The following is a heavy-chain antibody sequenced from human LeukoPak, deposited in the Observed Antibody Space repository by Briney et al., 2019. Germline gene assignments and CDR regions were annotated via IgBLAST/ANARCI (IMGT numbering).Heavy chain of an antibody. V-gene: IGHV1-69*04. D-gene: IGHD2-2*01. CDR2: IIPILGIA. CDR3: ARDFLIGFEYQLLLIGAFDI. CDR1: GGTFSSYA. J-gene: IGHJ3*02. Sequence: SVKVSCKASGGTFSSYAISWVRQAPGQGLEWMGRIIPILGIANYAQKFQGRVTITADKSTSTAYMELSRLRSDDTAVYYCARDFLIGFEYQLLLIGAFDIWGQGTMVTVSS.